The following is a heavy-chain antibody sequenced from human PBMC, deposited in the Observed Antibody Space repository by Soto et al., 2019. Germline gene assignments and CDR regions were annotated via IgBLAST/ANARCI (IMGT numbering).Heavy chain of an antibody. Sequence: GGSLRPPCVASGFTFSRHGLSWVRQAPGKGLEWVSTINPSGDSTFYADSVKGRFTISRDNSKNTVYLQMNSLSVGDTAVYLCAKVDVSTAGSFDYWGQGALVTVSS. D-gene: IGHD6-13*01. J-gene: IGHJ4*02. CDR1: GFTFSRHG. CDR3: AKVDVSTAGSFDY. V-gene: IGHV3-23*01. CDR2: INPSGDST.